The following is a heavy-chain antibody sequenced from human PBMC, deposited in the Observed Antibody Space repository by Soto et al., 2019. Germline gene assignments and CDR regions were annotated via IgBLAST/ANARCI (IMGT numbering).Heavy chain of an antibody. D-gene: IGHD1-7*01. V-gene: IGHV1-46*01. CDR1: GYTFTSYY. J-gene: IGHJ6*02. CDR2: INPSGGST. CDR3: ARDWREAGTTVVYYYYYYGMDV. Sequence: ASVKVSCKASGYTFTSYYMHWVRQAPGQGLEWMGIINPSGGSTSYAQKFQGRVTMTRDTSTSTVYMELSSLRSEDTAVYYCARDWREAGTTVVYYYYYYGMDVWGQGTTVTVSS.